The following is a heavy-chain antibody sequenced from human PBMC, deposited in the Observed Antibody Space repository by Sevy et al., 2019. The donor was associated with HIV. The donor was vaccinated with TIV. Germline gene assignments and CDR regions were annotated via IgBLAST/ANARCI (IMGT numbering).Heavy chain of an antibody. V-gene: IGHV3-7*01. CDR2: IKQDESEK. Sequence: GGSLRLSCSVSGITVSSSYMSWVRQTPGKGLEWVANIKQDESEKYYVASVKGRFTISRDNAKNSVYLEMNSLRPEDTAIYYCAKGNSGSFDYWGQGTLVTVSS. D-gene: IGHD3-22*01. J-gene: IGHJ4*02. CDR1: GITVSSSY. CDR3: AKGNSGSFDY.